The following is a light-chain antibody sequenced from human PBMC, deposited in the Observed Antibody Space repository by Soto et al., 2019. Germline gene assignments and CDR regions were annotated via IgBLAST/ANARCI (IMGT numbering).Light chain of an antibody. CDR2: GAS. Sequence: DIQMTQSPSSLSASVGVRVTITCRASQGISNDLAWYQQKPGKLPNLLIYGASTLQSGVPSRFSGSGSGTDFTLTISSLQPDDIATYYCQNHNSAPLTFGGGTKVEIK. CDR3: QNHNSAPLT. CDR1: QGISND. J-gene: IGKJ4*01. V-gene: IGKV1-27*01.